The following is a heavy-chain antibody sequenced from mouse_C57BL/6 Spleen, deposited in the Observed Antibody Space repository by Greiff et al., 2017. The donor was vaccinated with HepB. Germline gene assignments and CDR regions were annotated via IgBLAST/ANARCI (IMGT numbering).Heavy chain of an antibody. J-gene: IGHJ2*01. V-gene: IGHV3-6*01. CDR1: GYSITSGYY. Sequence: EVQLQQSGPGLVKPSQSLSLTCSVTGYSITSGYYWNWIRQFPGNKLEWMGYISYDGSNNYNPSLKNRISITRDTSKNQFFLKLNSVTTEDTATYYCARGPGTGRFDYWGQGTTLTVSS. D-gene: IGHD4-1*01. CDR3: ARGPGTGRFDY. CDR2: ISYDGSN.